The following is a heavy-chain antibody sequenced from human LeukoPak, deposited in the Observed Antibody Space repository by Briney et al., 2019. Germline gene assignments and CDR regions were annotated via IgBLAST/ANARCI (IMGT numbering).Heavy chain of an antibody. CDR2: ISYDGSNK. V-gene: IGHV3-30-3*01. J-gene: IGHJ4*02. CDR3: ARGEEYGSSIDY. Sequence: GGSLRLSCAASGFTFSSYAMHWVRQAPGKGLEWVAVISYDGSNKYYADSVKGRFTISRVNSKNTLYLQMNSLRAEDTAVYYCARGEEYGSSIDYWGQGTLVTVSS. CDR1: GFTFSSYA. D-gene: IGHD6-13*01.